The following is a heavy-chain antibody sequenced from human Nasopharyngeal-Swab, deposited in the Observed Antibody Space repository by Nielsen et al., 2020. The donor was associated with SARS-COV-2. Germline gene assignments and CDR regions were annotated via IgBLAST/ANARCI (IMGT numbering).Heavy chain of an antibody. Sequence: VRQAPGKGLVWVSRINSDGSSTTYADSVKGRFTISRDNAKNTLYLQMNSLRAEDTAVYYCARARDGHNLAYWGQGTLVTVSS. D-gene: IGHD5-24*01. CDR2: INSDGSST. J-gene: IGHJ4*02. CDR3: ARARDGHNLAY. V-gene: IGHV3-74*01.